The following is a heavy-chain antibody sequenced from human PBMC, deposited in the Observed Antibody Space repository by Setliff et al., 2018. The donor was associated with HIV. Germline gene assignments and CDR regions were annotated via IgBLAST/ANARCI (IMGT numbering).Heavy chain of an antibody. D-gene: IGHD3-10*01. Sequence: PGESLKISCKGSGFSFTSYWISWVRQMPGKGLEWMGRIDPADSYTHYSPSFQGHITISIDKSISSASLHWSSLRTSGTAIYYCARHFGYNPGWFDSWGQGTLVTVSS. V-gene: IGHV5-10-1*01. CDR3: ARHFGYNPGWFDS. CDR2: IDPADSYT. CDR1: GFSFTSYW. J-gene: IGHJ5*01.